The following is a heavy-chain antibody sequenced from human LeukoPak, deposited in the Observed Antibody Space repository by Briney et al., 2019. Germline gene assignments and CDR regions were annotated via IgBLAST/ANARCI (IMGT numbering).Heavy chain of an antibody. V-gene: IGHV4-4*02. D-gene: IGHD1-26*01. Sequence: PSGTLSLTCAVSGGSNTTTNWWSWVRQPPGKGLEWIGEVHLSGATNYNLSLESRVSMSIDKPKNHLSLEVTSVTAADTAIYYCTRESGAFSPFGFWGQGTLVTVSS. CDR1: GGSNTTTNW. CDR3: TRESGAFSPFGF. J-gene: IGHJ4*02. CDR2: VHLSGAT.